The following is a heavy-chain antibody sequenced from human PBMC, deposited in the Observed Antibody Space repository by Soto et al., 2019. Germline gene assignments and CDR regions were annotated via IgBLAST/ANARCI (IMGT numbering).Heavy chain of an antibody. V-gene: IGHV3-30*18. CDR1: GFTFSSYG. J-gene: IGHJ3*02. D-gene: IGHD6-6*01. Sequence: GALRLSCAASGFTFSSYGMHWVRQAPGKGLEWVAVISYDGSNKYYADSVKGRFTISRDNSKNTLYLQMNSLRAEDTAVYYCAKGSSSGFGAFDIWGQGTMVTVSS. CDR2: ISYDGSNK. CDR3: AKGSSSGFGAFDI.